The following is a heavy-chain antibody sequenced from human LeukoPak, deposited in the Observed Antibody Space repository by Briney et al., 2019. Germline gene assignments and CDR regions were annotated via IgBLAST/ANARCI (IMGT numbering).Heavy chain of an antibody. CDR3: ARAHYYDSSGFERGNWFDP. CDR2: IIPIFGTA. V-gene: IGHV1-69*01. Sequence: GSSVKVSCKASGGTFSSYAISWVRQAPGQGLEWMGGIIPIFGTANYAQKFQGRVTITADESTSTAYMELSSQRSEDTAVYYCARAHYYDSSGFERGNWFDPWGQGTLVTVSS. J-gene: IGHJ5*02. CDR1: GGTFSSYA. D-gene: IGHD3-22*01.